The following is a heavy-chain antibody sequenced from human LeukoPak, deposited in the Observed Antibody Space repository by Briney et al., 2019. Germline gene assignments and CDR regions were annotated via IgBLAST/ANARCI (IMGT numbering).Heavy chain of an antibody. CDR1: GGSISSYY. J-gene: IGHJ4*02. Sequence: SETLSLTCIVSGGSISSYYWSWIRQPPGKGLEWIGSIYYSGTTYYNPSLKSRVTISVDTSKNQFSLKLSSVTAADTAVYYCARRRFVRGPDVVNPFDYWGQGTLVTVSS. D-gene: IGHD2-8*01. CDR2: IYYSGTT. CDR3: ARRRFVRGPDVVNPFDY. V-gene: IGHV4-59*05.